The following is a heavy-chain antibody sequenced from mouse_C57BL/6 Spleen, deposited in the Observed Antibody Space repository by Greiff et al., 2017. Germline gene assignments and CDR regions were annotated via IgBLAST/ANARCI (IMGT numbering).Heavy chain of an antibody. Sequence: EVKLQESGPGLVKPSQSLSLTCSVTGYSITSGYYWNWIRQFPGNKLEWMGYISYDGSNNYNPSLKNRISITRDTSKNQFFLKLNSVTTEDTATYYCARVGSSGGFAYWGQGTLVTVSA. CDR2: ISYDGSN. CDR1: GYSITSGYY. CDR3: ARVGSSGGFAY. D-gene: IGHD3-2*02. V-gene: IGHV3-6*01. J-gene: IGHJ3*01.